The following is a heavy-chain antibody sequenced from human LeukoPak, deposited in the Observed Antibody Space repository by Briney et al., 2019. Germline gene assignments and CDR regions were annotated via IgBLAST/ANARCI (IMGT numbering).Heavy chain of an antibody. J-gene: IGHJ4*02. V-gene: IGHV3-15*01. Sequence: GGSLRLSCSASGLSISNDWMGWVRQAPGKGLEWVARVKSKSAGETTDYAAPVKGRFTISRDDSKNTLYLQMNSLKTEDRAVYYCTLIQGWGSGSYYRDFWGQGTLVTVSS. CDR3: TLIQGWGSGSYYRDF. D-gene: IGHD3-10*01. CDR1: GLSISNDW. CDR2: VKSKSAGETT.